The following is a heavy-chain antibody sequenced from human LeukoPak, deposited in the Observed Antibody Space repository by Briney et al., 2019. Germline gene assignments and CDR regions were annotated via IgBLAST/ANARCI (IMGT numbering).Heavy chain of an antibody. V-gene: IGHV4-39*01. CDR3: ARRAMVRFLRPFSVGGFFDY. CDR1: GGSISSSSYY. CDR2: IYYSGST. J-gene: IGHJ4*02. Sequence: SETLSLTCTVSGGSISSSSYYWGWSRQPPGKGLEWIGRIYYSGSTYYNPSLKSRVTISVDTSKNQFSLKLSSVTAADTAVYYCARRAMVRFLRPFSVGGFFDYWGQGTLVTVSS. D-gene: IGHD3-10*01.